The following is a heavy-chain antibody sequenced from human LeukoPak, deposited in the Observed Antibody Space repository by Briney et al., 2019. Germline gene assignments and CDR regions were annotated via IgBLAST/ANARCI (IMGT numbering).Heavy chain of an antibody. CDR1: GGTFSSYA. J-gene: IGHJ6*02. V-gene: IGHV1-69*13. CDR2: IIPIFGTA. CDR3: ARGPTLTYGSGSYYKKYGMDV. Sequence: ASAKVSCKASGGTFSSYAISWVRQAPGQGLEWMGGIIPIFGTANYAQKFQGRVTITADESTSTAYMELSSLRSEDTAVYYCARGPTLTYGSGSYYKKYGMDVWGQGTTVTVSS. D-gene: IGHD3-10*01.